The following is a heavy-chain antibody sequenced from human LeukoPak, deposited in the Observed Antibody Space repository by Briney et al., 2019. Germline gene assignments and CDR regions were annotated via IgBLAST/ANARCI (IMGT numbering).Heavy chain of an antibody. CDR3: AKDTTTVTTISGYFDL. CDR1: GFTFTSYA. Sequence: GGSLRLSCAASGFTFTSYAMSWVRQAPKKGLEWVSVISASGGSTNYADSVKGRFTISRDNSKNTLYLQMNSLRADDTAVYYCAKDTTTVTTISGYFDLWGRGTLVTVSS. J-gene: IGHJ2*01. CDR2: ISASGGST. V-gene: IGHV3-23*01. D-gene: IGHD4-17*01.